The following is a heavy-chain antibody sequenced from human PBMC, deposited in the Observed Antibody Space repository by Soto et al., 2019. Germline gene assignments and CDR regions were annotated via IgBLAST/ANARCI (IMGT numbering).Heavy chain of an antibody. Sequence: QVQLVESGGGVVQPGRSLRLSCAASGFTFSSYGMHWVRQAPGKGLEWVAVIWYDGTNKDYVDSVKGRLNISRDNSKNTLYLPMNSLRTEDTAVDYCSRGRSPYTDYGLDLWGQGTTVTVSS. D-gene: IGHD2-8*01. J-gene: IGHJ6*02. CDR3: SRGRSPYTDYGLDL. V-gene: IGHV3-33*01. CDR1: GFTFSSYG. CDR2: IWYDGTNK.